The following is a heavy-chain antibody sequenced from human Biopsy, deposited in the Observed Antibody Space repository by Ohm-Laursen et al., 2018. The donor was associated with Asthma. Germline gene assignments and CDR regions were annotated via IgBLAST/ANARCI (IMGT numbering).Heavy chain of an antibody. Sequence: TLSLTWIVSGDAMSTSGSYWGWIRQSPGKGLEWIDSSYYSGRTYYNPSLESRVTISADTSKNHFSLKVTSVTAADTAVYYCARAVSSSSYWYFDLWGRGDLVTVSS. J-gene: IGHJ2*01. CDR3: ARAVSSSSYWYFDL. V-gene: IGHV4-39*02. D-gene: IGHD6-6*01. CDR2: SYYSGRT. CDR1: GDAMSTSGSY.